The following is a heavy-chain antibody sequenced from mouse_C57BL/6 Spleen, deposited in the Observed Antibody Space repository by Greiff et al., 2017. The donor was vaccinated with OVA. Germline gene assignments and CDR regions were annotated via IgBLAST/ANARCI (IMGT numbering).Heavy chain of an antibody. D-gene: IGHD1-1*01. V-gene: IGHV1-4*01. CDR1: GYTFTSYT. CDR2: INPSSGYT. J-gene: IGHJ3*01. Sequence: QVQLKQSGAELARPGASVKMSCKASGYTFTSYTMHWVKQRPGQGLEWIGYINPSSGYTKYNQKFKDKATLTADKSSSTAYMQLSSLTSEDSAVYYCARGDYYGSMAYWGQGTLVTVSA. CDR3: ARGDYYGSMAY.